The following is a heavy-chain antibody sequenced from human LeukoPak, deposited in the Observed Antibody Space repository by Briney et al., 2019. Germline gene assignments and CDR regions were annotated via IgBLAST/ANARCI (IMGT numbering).Heavy chain of an antibody. V-gene: IGHV3-48*02. D-gene: IGHD2-15*01. J-gene: IGHJ4*02. CDR2: ISSSSTII. CDR1: GFNFTSYN. Sequence: GGSLRLSCAASGFNFTSYNMNWVRQAPGKGLGWVSYISSSSTIIYYAGSVKGRFTISRDNAKNSLYLQMNSLRDEDTAVYYCARSAYCSGGSCYPNDYWGQGTLVTVSS. CDR3: ARSAYCSGGSCYPNDY.